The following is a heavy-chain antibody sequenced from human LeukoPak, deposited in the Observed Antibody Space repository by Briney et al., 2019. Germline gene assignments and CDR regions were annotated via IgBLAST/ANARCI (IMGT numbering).Heavy chain of an antibody. V-gene: IGHV4-59*01. CDR1: GGALSGYY. Sequence: SETLSLTCAVYGGALSGYYWSWIRQPPGKGLEWIGYIYYSGSTNYNPSLKSRVTISVDTSKNQFSLKLSSVTAADTAVYYCARESTVINWFDPWGQGTLVTVSS. D-gene: IGHD4-17*01. J-gene: IGHJ5*02. CDR3: ARESTVINWFDP. CDR2: IYYSGST.